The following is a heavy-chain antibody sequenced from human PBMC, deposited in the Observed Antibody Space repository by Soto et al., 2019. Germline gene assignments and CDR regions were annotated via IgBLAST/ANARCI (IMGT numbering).Heavy chain of an antibody. D-gene: IGHD2-21*01. CDR2: ISSSSAAI. V-gene: IGHV3-48*02. CDR3: ARDHSRGRVLFYYMDV. Sequence: EVQLVESGGGLVQPGGSLRLSCTASGFTLTNYAMNWVRQAPGKGLEWVSYISSSSAAIFYADSVKGRFTISRDNAKNSIYLQMNRLRDEDTAVYYCARDHSRGRVLFYYMDVWGRGTTVTVSS. CDR1: GFTLTNYA. J-gene: IGHJ6*03.